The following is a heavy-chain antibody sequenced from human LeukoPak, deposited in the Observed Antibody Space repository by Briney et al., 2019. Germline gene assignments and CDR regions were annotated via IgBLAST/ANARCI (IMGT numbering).Heavy chain of an antibody. CDR2: INPSGGST. D-gene: IGHD2-2*01. CDR3: ARDWEEDIVVVPAANRRNWFDP. Sequence: ASVKVSCKASGYTFTSYYMHWVRQAPGQGLEWMGIINPSGGSTSYAQKFQGRVTMTRDTSISTAYMELSRLRSDDTAVYYCARDWEEDIVVVPAANRRNWFDPWGQGTLVTVSS. V-gene: IGHV1-46*01. CDR1: GYTFTSYY. J-gene: IGHJ5*02.